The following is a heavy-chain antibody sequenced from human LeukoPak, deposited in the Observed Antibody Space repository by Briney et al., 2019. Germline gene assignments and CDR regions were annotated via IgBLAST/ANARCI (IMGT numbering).Heavy chain of an antibody. CDR2: TLNSGEST. CDR1: GFTFSNYD. J-gene: IGHJ4*02. V-gene: IGHV3-23*01. CDR3: VSSCTSTSCYVPAY. D-gene: IGHD2-2*01. Sequence: PGGSLRLSCVASGFTFSNYDMNWVRQAPGKGLEWVSGTLNSGESTYYTDSVKGRFTISRDNSKNTLYVQMNSLRAEDTAVYYCVSSCTSTSCYVPAYWGQGTLVTVSS.